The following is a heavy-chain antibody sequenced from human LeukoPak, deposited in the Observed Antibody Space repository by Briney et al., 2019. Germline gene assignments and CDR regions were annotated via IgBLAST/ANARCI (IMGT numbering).Heavy chain of an antibody. V-gene: IGHV4-59*08. J-gene: IGHJ5*02. CDR1: GGSISSYY. CDR2: IYYCGST. D-gene: IGHD2-2*01. Sequence: SETLSLTCTVSGGSISSYYWSWIRHPPGKGLEGIGYIYYCGSTNYNPSLKSRVTISVDTSKKQYSLKLSSVTAADTAVYYCARLGYCSSTSCYAAPHNWFDPWGQGTLVTVSS. CDR3: ARLGYCSSTSCYAAPHNWFDP.